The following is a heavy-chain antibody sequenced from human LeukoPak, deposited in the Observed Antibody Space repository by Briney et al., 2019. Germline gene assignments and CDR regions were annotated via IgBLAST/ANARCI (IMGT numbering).Heavy chain of an antibody. Sequence: GGSLRLSCAASGFTFSSYAMHWVRQAPGKGLEWVAFIRYDGNNKYYADSVKGRFTISRDNSKNTLYLQMNSLRAEDTAVYYCAKDSKRWKTYYYASGSYYFEYWGQGTLVTVSS. CDR3: AKDSKRWKTYYYASGSYYFEY. V-gene: IGHV3-30*02. CDR2: IRYDGNNK. D-gene: IGHD3-10*01. CDR1: GFTFSSYA. J-gene: IGHJ4*02.